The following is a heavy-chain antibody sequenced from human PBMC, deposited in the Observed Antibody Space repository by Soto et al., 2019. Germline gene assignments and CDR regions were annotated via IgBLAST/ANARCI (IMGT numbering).Heavy chain of an antibody. CDR1: NLPTSSHA. D-gene: IGHD2-15*01. J-gene: IGHJ4*01. CDR2: IPDYSRAT. CDR3: VKLNYWDSDDGGFSYFDA. V-gene: IGHV3-23*01. Sequence: QPGGPLRLCGSASISNLPTSSHAMGWVAQAPAKGLDWFSGIPDYSRATYYGDSVKGRFTISRDNSKETLFLQMNSLRADDTALYHCVKLNYWDSDDGGFSYFDAWRHGT.